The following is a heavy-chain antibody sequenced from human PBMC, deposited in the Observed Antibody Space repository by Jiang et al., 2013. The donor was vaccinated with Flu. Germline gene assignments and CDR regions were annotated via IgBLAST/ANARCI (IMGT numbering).Heavy chain of an antibody. D-gene: IGHD3-10*01. V-gene: IGHV4-4*09. CDR3: ARGGFGELLGYMDV. CDR2: IYTSGST. CDR1: GGSISSYY. Sequence: PGLVKPSETLSLTCTVSGGSISSYYWSWIRQPPGKGLEWIGYIYTSGSTNYNPSLKSRVTISVDTSKNQFSLKLSSVTAADTAVYYCARGGFGELLGYMDVWGKGTTVTVSS. J-gene: IGHJ6*03.